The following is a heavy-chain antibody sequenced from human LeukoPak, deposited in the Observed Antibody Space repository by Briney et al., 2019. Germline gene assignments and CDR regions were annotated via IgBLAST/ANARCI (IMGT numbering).Heavy chain of an antibody. J-gene: IGHJ5*02. D-gene: IGHD6-13*01. Sequence: ASVKVSCKASGYTFTSYAMHWVRQAPGQRLEWMGWINAGNGNTKYSQKFQGRVTITRDTSASTAYMELSSLRSEDTAVYYCARDQYSSSWYPWFDPWGQGTLVTVSS. CDR3: ARDQYSSSWYPWFDP. CDR1: GYTFTSYA. CDR2: INAGNGNT. V-gene: IGHV1-3*01.